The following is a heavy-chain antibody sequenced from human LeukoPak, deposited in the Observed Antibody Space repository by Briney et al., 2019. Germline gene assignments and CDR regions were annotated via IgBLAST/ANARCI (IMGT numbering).Heavy chain of an antibody. J-gene: IGHJ4*02. Sequence: GGSLRLSCAASGLTFSSYEMNWVRQAPGKGLEWVSAISGSGGSTYYADSVKGRFTISRDNSKNTLYLQMNSLRAEDTAVYYCAKERFSQYSYGYIPYWGQGTLVTVSS. CDR2: ISGSGGST. V-gene: IGHV3-23*01. CDR1: GLTFSSYE. CDR3: AKERFSQYSYGYIPY. D-gene: IGHD5-18*01.